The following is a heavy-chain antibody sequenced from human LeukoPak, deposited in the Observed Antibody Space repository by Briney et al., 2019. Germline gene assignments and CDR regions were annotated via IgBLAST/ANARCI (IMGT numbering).Heavy chain of an antibody. CDR2: IYSGGST. J-gene: IGHJ4*02. D-gene: IGHD2-2*01. CDR1: GFTVSSNY. V-gene: IGHV3-66*01. Sequence: PGGSLRLSCAASGFTVSSNYMSRVRQAPGKGLEWVSVIYSGGSTYYADSVKGRFTISRDNSKNTLYLQMNSLRAEDTAVYYCAREKYCSSTSCYQFDYWGQGTLVTVSS. CDR3: AREKYCSSTSCYQFDY.